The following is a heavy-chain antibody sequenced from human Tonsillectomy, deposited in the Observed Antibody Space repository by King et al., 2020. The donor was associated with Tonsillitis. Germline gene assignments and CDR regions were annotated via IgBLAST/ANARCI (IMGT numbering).Heavy chain of an antibody. J-gene: IGHJ4*02. Sequence: LQLQESGPGLVKPSETLSLTCTVSGGSISSSSYYWGWIRQPPGKGLEWIGSIYYSGSTYYNPSLKSRVTISVDTSKNQFSLKLSSVTAADTAVYYCARHDTPMVRGASFDYWGQGTLVTVSS. CDR2: IYYSGST. D-gene: IGHD3-10*01. V-gene: IGHV4-39*07. CDR1: GGSISSSSYY. CDR3: ARHDTPMVRGASFDY.